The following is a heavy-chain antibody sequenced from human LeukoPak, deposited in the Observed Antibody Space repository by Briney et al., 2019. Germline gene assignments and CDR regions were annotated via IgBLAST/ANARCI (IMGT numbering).Heavy chain of an antibody. D-gene: IGHD1-1*01. CDR1: GYSMSSGYY. V-gene: IGHV4-38-2*02. CDR2: INHSGST. Sequence: SETLSLTCSVSGYSMSSGYYWGWIRQPPGKGLEWIGEINHSGSTNYNPSLKSRVTISVDTSKNQFSLKLSSVTAADTAVYYCARASLPGYRVYMDVWGKGTTVTVSS. J-gene: IGHJ6*03. CDR3: ARASLPGYRVYMDV.